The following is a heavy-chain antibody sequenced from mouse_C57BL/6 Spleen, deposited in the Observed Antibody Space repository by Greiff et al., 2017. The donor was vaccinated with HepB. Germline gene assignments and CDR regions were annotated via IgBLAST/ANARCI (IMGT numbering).Heavy chain of an antibody. J-gene: IGHJ4*01. Sequence: EVKLQESGPGLVKPSQSLSLTCSVTGYSITSGYYWNWIRQFPGNKLEWMGYISYDGSNNYNPSLKNRISITRDTSKNQFFLKLNSVTTEDTATYYCAREDGYYDYAMDYWGQGTSVTVSS. CDR2: ISYDGSN. D-gene: IGHD2-3*01. CDR1: GYSITSGYY. CDR3: AREDGYYDYAMDY. V-gene: IGHV3-6*01.